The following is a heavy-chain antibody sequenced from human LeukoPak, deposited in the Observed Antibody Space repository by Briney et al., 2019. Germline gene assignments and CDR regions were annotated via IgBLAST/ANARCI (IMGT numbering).Heavy chain of an antibody. Sequence: SETLSLTCTVSGYSISSGYYWGWIRQPPGKGLEWIGSIYHSGSTYYNPSLKSRVTISVDTSKNQFSLKLSSVTAADTAVYYCARDQTGYCSGGSCYEGAGVDYWGQGTLVTVSS. CDR2: IYHSGST. CDR3: ARDQTGYCSGGSCYEGAGVDY. CDR1: GYSISSGYY. V-gene: IGHV4-38-2*02. D-gene: IGHD2-15*01. J-gene: IGHJ4*02.